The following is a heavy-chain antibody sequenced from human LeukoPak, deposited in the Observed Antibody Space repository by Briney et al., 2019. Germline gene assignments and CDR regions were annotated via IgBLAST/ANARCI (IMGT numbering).Heavy chain of an antibody. Sequence: GASVKVSCKASGYTFTGYYMHWVRQAPGQGLEWMGWINPNSGGTNFAKKFQGRVTMTRDTSISTAYMELSRLTSDDTAVYYCARDGFFRDGSSGYWYFDLWGRGTLVTVSS. D-gene: IGHD5-24*01. CDR3: ARDGFFRDGSSGYWYFDL. V-gene: IGHV1-2*02. J-gene: IGHJ2*01. CDR1: GYTFTGYY. CDR2: INPNSGGT.